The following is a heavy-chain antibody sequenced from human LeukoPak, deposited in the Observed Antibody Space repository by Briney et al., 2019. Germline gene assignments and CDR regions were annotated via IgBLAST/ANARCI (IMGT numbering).Heavy chain of an antibody. J-gene: IGHJ6*02. V-gene: IGHV3-23*01. CDR3: AKSEGPYYYYYGMDV. Sequence: GGSLRLSCAASGFTFSSYAMSWVRQAPGKGLEWVSAISGSGGSTYYADSVKGRFTISRDNSKNTLYLQMNSLRAEDTAVYYYAKSEGPYYYYYGMDVWGQGTTVTVSS. CDR2: ISGSGGST. CDR1: GFTFSSYA.